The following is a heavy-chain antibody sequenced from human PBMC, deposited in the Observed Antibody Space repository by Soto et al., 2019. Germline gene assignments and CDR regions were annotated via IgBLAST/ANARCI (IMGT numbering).Heavy chain of an antibody. V-gene: IGHV3-23*01. CDR2: IKNDGDAT. Sequence: VLLLESGGGFVQPGGSLTLSCAASGFRFSAYAMTWVRQAPGKGLEWVSNIKNDGDATYYADSVKGRFTISRDNSMNMLFLKMNSLRAQDTAVYYCAAGNPPRDYWGQGTLVTVSP. CDR3: AAGNPPRDY. CDR1: GFRFSAYA. D-gene: IGHD6-13*01. J-gene: IGHJ4*02.